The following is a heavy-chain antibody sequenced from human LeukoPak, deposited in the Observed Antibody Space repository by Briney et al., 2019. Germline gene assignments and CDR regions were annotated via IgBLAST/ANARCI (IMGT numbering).Heavy chain of an antibody. D-gene: IGHD4-17*01. CDR3: TRDRKGDYDLADY. Sequence: ASVKVSCKASGYTFTDYYIHWVRQAPGQGLEWMGRINPDGGGTNDVQEFQGRVTMTRDTSINTVYMELSRLTSDDTAVYYCTRDRKGDYDLADYWGQGTLVTVSS. CDR1: GYTFTDYY. J-gene: IGHJ4*02. CDR2: INPDGGGT. V-gene: IGHV1-2*06.